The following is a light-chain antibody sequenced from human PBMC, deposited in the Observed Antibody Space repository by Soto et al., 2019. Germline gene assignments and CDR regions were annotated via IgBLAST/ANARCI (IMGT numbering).Light chain of an antibody. CDR3: MQALQTPLT. V-gene: IGKV2-28*01. Sequence: IVVTKSPLALSFTPGVTASISCKSSQRPPHDNGFNFLNWYLQKPGQSPQLLISLGSSRASGVPDRFSGSASGTDFTLIISRVEAEDAGIYYCMQALQTPLTFGGGTKVDIK. J-gene: IGKJ4*01. CDR2: LGS. CDR1: QRPPHDNGFNF.